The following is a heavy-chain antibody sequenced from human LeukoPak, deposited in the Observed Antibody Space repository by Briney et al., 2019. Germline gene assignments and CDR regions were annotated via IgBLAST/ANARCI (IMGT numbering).Heavy chain of an antibody. J-gene: IGHJ1*01. CDR3: ARDVVPAAPRPEYFQH. D-gene: IGHD2-2*01. CDR2: INSDGSST. Sequence: GGSLRLSCAASGFTFSSYWMHWVRQAPGKGLVWVSRINSDGSSTSYADSVKGRFTISRDNAKNTLYLEMNSLRAEDTAVYYCARDVVPAAPRPEYFQHWGQGTLVTVTS. V-gene: IGHV3-74*01. CDR1: GFTFSSYW.